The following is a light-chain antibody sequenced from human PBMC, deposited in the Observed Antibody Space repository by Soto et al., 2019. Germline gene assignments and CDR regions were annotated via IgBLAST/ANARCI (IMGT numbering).Light chain of an antibody. CDR2: GNS. CDR1: SSNIGAGYD. CDR3: RPYDSSLSGWV. V-gene: IGLV1-40*01. Sequence: QAVVTQPPSVSGAPGQRVTISCTGSSSNIGAGYDVHWYQQLPGTAPKLLIYGNSNRPSGVPDRFSGSKSGTSASLAITGLRGEDGADYYGRPYDSSLSGWVFGGGTKLTVL. J-gene: IGLJ3*02.